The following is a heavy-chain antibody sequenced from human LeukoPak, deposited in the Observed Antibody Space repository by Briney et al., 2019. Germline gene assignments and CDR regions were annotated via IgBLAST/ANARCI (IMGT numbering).Heavy chain of an antibody. CDR1: GYTFTSYY. Sequence: ASVKVSCKASGYTFTSYYMHRVRQAPGQGLEWMGIINPSGGSTSYAQKFQGRVTMTRDTSTSTVYMELSSLRSEDTAVYYCARVSGSYHEGGGDAFDIWGQGTMVTVSS. CDR3: ARVSGSYHEGGGDAFDI. J-gene: IGHJ3*02. CDR2: INPSGGST. V-gene: IGHV1-46*01. D-gene: IGHD1-26*01.